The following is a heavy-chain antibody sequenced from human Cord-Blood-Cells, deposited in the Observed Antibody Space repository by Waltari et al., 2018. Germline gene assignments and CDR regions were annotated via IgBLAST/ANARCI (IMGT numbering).Heavy chain of an antibody. CDR1: GYTFTGYY. Sequence: QVQLVQSGAEVKKPGASVKVSCKASGYTFTGYYMHWVRQAPGQGLEWMGWINPNSGGTNYAQKFQGWVTMTRDTSISTAYMELSRLRSDDTAVYYCARDQKVGATDGYYYYGMDVWGQGTTVTVSS. CDR2: INPNSGGT. CDR3: ARDQKVGATDGYYYYGMDV. J-gene: IGHJ6*02. V-gene: IGHV1-2*04. D-gene: IGHD1-26*01.